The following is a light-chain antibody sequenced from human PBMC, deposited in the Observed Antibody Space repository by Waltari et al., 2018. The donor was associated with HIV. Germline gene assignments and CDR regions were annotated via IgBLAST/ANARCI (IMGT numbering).Light chain of an antibody. J-gene: IGLJ2*01. CDR2: EVS. Sequence: QSALTQPASVSGSPGQSITISGTGTSSDVGGYNYVSWYQHHPGKAPKLLISEVSNRPSGISNRFSGSKSGNTASLTISGLQTEDEANYYCSSYTTSTTPVVFGGGTKLTVL. CDR1: SSDVGGYNY. CDR3: SSYTTSTTPVV. V-gene: IGLV2-14*01.